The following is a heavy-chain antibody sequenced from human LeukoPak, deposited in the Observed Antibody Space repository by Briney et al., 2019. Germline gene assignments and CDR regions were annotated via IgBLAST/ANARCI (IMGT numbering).Heavy chain of an antibody. D-gene: IGHD2-2*01. CDR1: GYTFTGYY. J-gene: IGHJ6*03. CDR3: ARAFYQQLPYYYYHMDV. CDR2: INPNSGGT. Sequence: ASVKVSCKASGYTFTGYYMHWVRQAPGQGLEWMGWINPNSGGTNYAQKFQGRVTMTRDTSISTAYMELSRLRSDDTAVYYCARAFYQQLPYYYYHMDVWGKGTTVTVSS. V-gene: IGHV1-2*02.